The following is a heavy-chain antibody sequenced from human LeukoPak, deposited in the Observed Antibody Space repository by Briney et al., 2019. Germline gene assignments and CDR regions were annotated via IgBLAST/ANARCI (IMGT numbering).Heavy chain of an antibody. Sequence: PGGSLRLSCAASGFTFSSYAMSWVRQAPGKGLGWVSSLSGSGGSTYYADSVKGRFTISRDNSKNTLYLQMNSLRAEDTAMYYCARGGSSWYAVWFDPWGQGTLVTVSS. CDR1: GFTFSSYA. D-gene: IGHD6-13*01. J-gene: IGHJ5*02. CDR2: LSGSGGST. CDR3: ARGGSSWYAVWFDP. V-gene: IGHV3-23*01.